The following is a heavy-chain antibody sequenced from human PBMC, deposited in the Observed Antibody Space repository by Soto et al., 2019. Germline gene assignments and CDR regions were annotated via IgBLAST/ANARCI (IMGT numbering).Heavy chain of an antibody. D-gene: IGHD3-22*01. CDR1: GFTFSGSV. CDR2: ITASGGTT. V-gene: IGHV3-23*01. CDR3: AKFSSSGLYYFHYGMDV. Sequence: EVQLLESGGGLAQPGGSLRLSCAASGFTFSGSVMGWVRQAPGKGLEWVSSITASGGTTHYADSVKGRFTISRDNSKNTLHLQMSSLRVEDTAVYLCAKFSSSGLYYFHYGMDVWGQGTTVTVS. J-gene: IGHJ6*02.